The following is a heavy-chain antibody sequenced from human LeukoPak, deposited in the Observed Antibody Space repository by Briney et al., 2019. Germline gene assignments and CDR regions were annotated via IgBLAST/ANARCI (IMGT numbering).Heavy chain of an antibody. CDR2: IYYSGST. J-gene: IGHJ5*02. V-gene: IGHV4-59*01. CDR1: GGSISSYY. D-gene: IGHD4-17*01. CDR3: AREEGYGAQVGFDP. Sequence: SETLSLTCTVSGGSISSYYWSWIRQPPGKGLEWIGYIYYSGSTNYNPSLKSRVTISVDTSKNQFSLKLSSVAAADTAVYYCAREEGYGAQVGFDPWGQRTLVTVSS.